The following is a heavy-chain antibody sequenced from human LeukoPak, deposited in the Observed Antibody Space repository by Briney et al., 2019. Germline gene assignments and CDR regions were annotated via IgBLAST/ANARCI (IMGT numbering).Heavy chain of an antibody. CDR3: AKDPGLVAAAGTG. CDR2: IRYDGSNK. D-gene: IGHD6-13*01. Sequence: GGSLRLSCAASGFTFSSYGMHWVRQAPGKGLEWVAFIRYDGSNKYYADSVKGRFTISRDNSKNTLYLQMNSLRAEDTAVYYCAKDPGLVAAAGTGWGQGTLVTVSS. CDR1: GFTFSSYG. J-gene: IGHJ4*02. V-gene: IGHV3-30*02.